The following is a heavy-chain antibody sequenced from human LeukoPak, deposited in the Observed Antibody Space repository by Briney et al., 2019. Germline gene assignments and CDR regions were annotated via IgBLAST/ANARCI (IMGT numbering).Heavy chain of an antibody. D-gene: IGHD4-23*01. CDR3: VKDFCRGGNCPFPFFDS. V-gene: IGHV3-23*01. Sequence: GGSLRLSCAASGFTFSSYAMSWVRQAPAKGLEWVSITVAGYSETHYADSVRGRFTISRDDSSNTLSLEMNRLRADDTGTYYCVKDFCRGGNCPFPFFDSWGQGTVVTVSS. J-gene: IGHJ4*02. CDR1: GFTFSSYA. CDR2: TVAGYSET.